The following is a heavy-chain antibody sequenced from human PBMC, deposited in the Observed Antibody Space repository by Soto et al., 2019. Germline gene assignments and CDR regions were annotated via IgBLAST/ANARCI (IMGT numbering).Heavy chain of an antibody. CDR1: GFTFSYYS. CDR3: ARGDGTGLYNSGWSPRY. CDR2: ISGSSTYI. Sequence: EVQLVESGGGLVKPGESLRVSCAASGFTFSYYSLHWVRQAPGKGLEGVSSISGSSTYIYYADRVKGRLTISRDNAKNSLYLGMDSLRAEDPAVYYCARGDGTGLYNSGWSPRYWGQGTLVTVSS. J-gene: IGHJ4*02. V-gene: IGHV3-21*04. D-gene: IGHD6-19*01.